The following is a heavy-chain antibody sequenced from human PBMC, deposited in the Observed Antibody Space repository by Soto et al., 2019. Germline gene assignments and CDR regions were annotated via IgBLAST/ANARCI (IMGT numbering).Heavy chain of an antibody. Sequence: EVQLLESGGDLVQPGGSLRLSCTASGFTFSNFAMNWVRQAPGKGLEWVSAISNSGGGTYYADSVRGRFTISRDNSKNTVYLQMDSLRAEDTAVYYCANWGKSGSDFWGQGTLVTVSS. J-gene: IGHJ4*02. D-gene: IGHD1-26*01. CDR3: ANWGKSGSDF. CDR1: GFTFSNFA. CDR2: ISNSGGGT. V-gene: IGHV3-23*01.